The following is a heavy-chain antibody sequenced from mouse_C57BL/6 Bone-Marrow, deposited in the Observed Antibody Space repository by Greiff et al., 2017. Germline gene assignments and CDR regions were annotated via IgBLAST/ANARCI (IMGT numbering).Heavy chain of an antibody. CDR3: ARSSRTVPFAY. CDR1: GYTFTSYW. Sequence: VQLQQPGAELVRPGSSVKLSCKASGYTFTSYWMDWVKQRPGQGLEWIGNIYPSDSETNYNQKFKDKATLTVDKSSSTAYMQLSSLTSEDSAVYYCARSSRTVPFAYWGQGTLVTVSA. CDR2: IYPSDSET. J-gene: IGHJ3*01. D-gene: IGHD1-1*01. V-gene: IGHV1-61*01.